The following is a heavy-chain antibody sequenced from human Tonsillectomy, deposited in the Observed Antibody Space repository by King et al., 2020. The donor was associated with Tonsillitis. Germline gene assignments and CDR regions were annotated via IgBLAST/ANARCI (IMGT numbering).Heavy chain of an antibody. V-gene: IGHV3-9*01. CDR2: ISWHSGSI. D-gene: IGHD2-8*01. Sequence: VQLVESGGGLVPPGRSLRLSCAASGFHLDEYAMHWVRPAPGKGLEWGSGISWHSGSIGYADSVKGRFTISRDNAKNSLYLHMKSLRAEDTALYYCGKDMSTGYCTNGVCFFGAFDIWGQGTMITVSS. CDR1: GFHLDEYA. J-gene: IGHJ3*02. CDR3: GKDMSTGYCTNGVCFFGAFDI.